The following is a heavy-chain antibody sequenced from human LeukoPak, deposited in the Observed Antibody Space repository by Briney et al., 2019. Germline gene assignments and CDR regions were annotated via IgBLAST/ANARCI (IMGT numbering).Heavy chain of an antibody. CDR2: ISYDGTNK. CDR3: VLTTIGVVYYFDY. V-gene: IGHV3-30*04. Sequence: GGSLRLSCAASGFTFSSYAMSWVRQAPGKGLEWVAVISYDGTNKYYAESVRGRFTISRDNSQNTLYLYMNSLTGADTSVYYCVLTTIGVVYYFDYWGQGTLVTVSS. CDR1: GFTFSSYA. J-gene: IGHJ4*02. D-gene: IGHD1/OR15-1a*01.